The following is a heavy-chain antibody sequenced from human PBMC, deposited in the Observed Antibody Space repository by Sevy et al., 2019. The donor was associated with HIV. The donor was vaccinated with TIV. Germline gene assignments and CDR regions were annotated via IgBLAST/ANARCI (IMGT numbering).Heavy chain of an antibody. J-gene: IGHJ6*02. CDR1: GFTFSRYG. Sequence: GGSLRLSCAASGFTFSRYGMHWVRQAPGKGLEGVAVIWYDGSRKYYADSVKGRFTISRDNSKNTLYLQMNSLRAEDTAVYYCARDPTDKGMDVWGQGTTVTVSS. CDR2: IWYDGSRK. V-gene: IGHV3-33*01. D-gene: IGHD4-4*01. CDR3: ARDPTDKGMDV.